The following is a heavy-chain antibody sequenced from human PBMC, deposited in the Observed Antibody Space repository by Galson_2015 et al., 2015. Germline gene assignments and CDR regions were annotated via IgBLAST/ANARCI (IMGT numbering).Heavy chain of an antibody. D-gene: IGHD2-2*01. CDR1: GYIFTNYW. CDR3: ARLGYCDSTSCSTFDY. CDR2: IYPGDSDT. Sequence: QSGAEVKKPGESLKISCTGSGYIFTNYWIGWVRQMPGKGLEWMGIIYPGDSDTRYSPSFQGQVTISADKSISTSYLQWSSLKASDTAMYYCARLGYCDSTSCSTFDYWGQGALVAVSS. V-gene: IGHV5-51*01. J-gene: IGHJ4*02.